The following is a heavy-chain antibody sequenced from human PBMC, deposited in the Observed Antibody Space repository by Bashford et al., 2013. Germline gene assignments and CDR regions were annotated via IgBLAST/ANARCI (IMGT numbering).Heavy chain of an antibody. CDR3: ARQQKAHYNMDV. CDR2: IYYSGST. D-gene: IGHD6-13*01. J-gene: IGHJ6*02. V-gene: IGHV4-31*03. CDR1: VAPSAVWLL. Sequence: SETLSLTCTVSVAPSAVWLLLELDPPAPRKGLEWIGYIYYSGSTYYNPSLKSRVTISVDTSKNQFSLKLSSVTAADTAVYYCARQQKAHYNMDVWGQGTTVTVSS.